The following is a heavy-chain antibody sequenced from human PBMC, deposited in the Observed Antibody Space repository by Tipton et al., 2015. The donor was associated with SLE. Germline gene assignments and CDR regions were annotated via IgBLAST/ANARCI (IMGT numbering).Heavy chain of an antibody. Sequence: GSLRLSCAASGFTFSSYAMSWVRQAPGKGLEWVSAISGSGGSTYYADSVKGRFTISRDNSKNTLYLQMNSLRAEDTAVYYCAKAKTITMIVVVITTDAFDIWGQGTMVTVSS. CDR2: ISGSGGST. J-gene: IGHJ3*02. CDR1: GFTFSSYA. D-gene: IGHD3-22*01. V-gene: IGHV3-23*01. CDR3: AKAKTITMIVVVITTDAFDI.